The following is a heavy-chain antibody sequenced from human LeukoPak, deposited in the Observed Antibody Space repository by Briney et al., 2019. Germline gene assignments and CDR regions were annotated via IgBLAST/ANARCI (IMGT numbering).Heavy chain of an antibody. CDR1: GGTFSSYA. J-gene: IGHJ6*03. D-gene: IGHD3-3*01. V-gene: IGHV1-69*05. CDR2: IIPIFGTA. CDR3: ASCGDFWSGYSPQYYYYYMDV. Sequence: ASVKASCKASGGTFSSYAISWVRQAPGQGLEWMGGIIPIFGTANYAQKFQGRVTITTDESTSTAYMELSSLRSEDTAVYYCASCGDFWSGYSPQYYYYYMDVWGKGTTVTVSS.